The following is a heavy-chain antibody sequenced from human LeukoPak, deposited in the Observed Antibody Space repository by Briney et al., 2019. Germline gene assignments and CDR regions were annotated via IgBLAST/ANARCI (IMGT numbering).Heavy chain of an antibody. CDR2: LTDNGNTT. Sequence: GGSLRLSCAASGFTFSRYAMNWVRLAPGTGLQWVSALTDNGNTTYYADSVKGRFTISRDNSKNTLNLQMNSLRAEDTAVYYCATLRLSDHFDYWGQGTLVTVSS. D-gene: IGHD3-16*02. J-gene: IGHJ4*02. CDR3: ATLRLSDHFDY. CDR1: GFTFSRYA. V-gene: IGHV3-23*01.